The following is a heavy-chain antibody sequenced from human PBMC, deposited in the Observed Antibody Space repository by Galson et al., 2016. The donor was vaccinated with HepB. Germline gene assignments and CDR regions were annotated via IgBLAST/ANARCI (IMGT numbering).Heavy chain of an antibody. V-gene: IGHV3-33*01. J-gene: IGHJ4*02. CDR1: GFTLSAFA. CDR2: IWHDGSKE. CDR3: ARDRAADGLAAIDF. Sequence: SLRLSCATSGFTLSAFAMHWVRQVPGKGLEWLILIWHDGSKEYYTESVKGRFTISRDNAKNIVYLQMDSLTDEDTAVYYCARDRAADGLAAIDFWGQGTLVTVSS. D-gene: IGHD5-24*01.